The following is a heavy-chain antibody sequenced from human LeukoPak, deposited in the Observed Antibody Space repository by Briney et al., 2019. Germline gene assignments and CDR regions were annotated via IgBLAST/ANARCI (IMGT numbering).Heavy chain of an antibody. CDR3: ARKFLGSRGYYFDY. Sequence: SVKVSCKASGGTFNLYAISWVRQAPGQGLEWMGGVIPIFGSANYAQKFQGRVTMTRDTSISTAYMELSSLRSDDTAVYYCARKFLGSRGYYFDYWGQGTLVTVSS. V-gene: IGHV1-69*05. CDR2: VIPIFGSA. CDR1: GGTFNLYA. J-gene: IGHJ4*02. D-gene: IGHD3-10*01.